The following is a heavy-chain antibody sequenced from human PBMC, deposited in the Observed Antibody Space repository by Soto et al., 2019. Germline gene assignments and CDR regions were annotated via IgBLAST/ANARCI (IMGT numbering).Heavy chain of an antibody. CDR3: ARDVWFGDTYGMDV. CDR1: GGSISSYY. J-gene: IGHJ6*02. V-gene: IGHV4-59*12. Sequence: PSETLSLTCTVSGGSISSYYWSWIRQPPGKGLEWIGYIYYSGSTNYNPSLKSRVTISVDTSKNQFSLKLSSVTAADTAVYYCARDVWFGDTYGMDVWGQGTTVTVSS. CDR2: IYYSGST. D-gene: IGHD3-10*01.